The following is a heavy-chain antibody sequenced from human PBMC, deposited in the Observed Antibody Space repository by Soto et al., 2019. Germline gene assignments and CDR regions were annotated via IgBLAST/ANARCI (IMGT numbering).Heavy chain of an antibody. CDR2: ISYDGSNK. V-gene: IGHV3-30-3*01. Sequence: QVQLVESGGGVVQPGRSLRLSCAASGFTFSSYAMHWVRQAPGKGLEWVAVISYDGSNKYYADSVKGRFTISRDNSKNTLYLQMNSLRAEDTAVYYCARGIVGATPRDYWGQGTLVTVSS. D-gene: IGHD1-26*01. CDR1: GFTFSSYA. CDR3: ARGIVGATPRDY. J-gene: IGHJ4*02.